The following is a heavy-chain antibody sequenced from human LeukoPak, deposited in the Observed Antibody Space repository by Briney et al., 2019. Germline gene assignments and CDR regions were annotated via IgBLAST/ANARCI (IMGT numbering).Heavy chain of an antibody. CDR3: ARAYYSNPYYYYMDV. D-gene: IGHD4-11*01. J-gene: IGHJ6*03. V-gene: IGHV1-2*06. Sequence: GASVKVSCKASGYTFTGYYMHWVRQAPGQGLEWMGRINPNSGGTNYAQKFQGRVTMTRDTSISTAYMELSRLRSDDTAVYYCARAYYSNPYYYYMDVWGKGATVTVSS. CDR1: GYTFTGYY. CDR2: INPNSGGT.